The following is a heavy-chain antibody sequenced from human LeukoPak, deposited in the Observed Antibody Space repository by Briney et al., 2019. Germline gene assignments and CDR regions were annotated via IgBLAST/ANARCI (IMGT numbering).Heavy chain of an antibody. Sequence: ASVTVSCKASGYAFTSYGISWVRQAPGQGLEWMGWISAYNGNTNYAQKLQGRVTMTTDTSTSTAYMELRSLRSDDTAVYYCARSLEWLLYFDYWGQGTLVTVSS. CDR1: GYAFTSYG. D-gene: IGHD3-3*01. J-gene: IGHJ4*02. V-gene: IGHV1-18*01. CDR2: ISAYNGNT. CDR3: ARSLEWLLYFDY.